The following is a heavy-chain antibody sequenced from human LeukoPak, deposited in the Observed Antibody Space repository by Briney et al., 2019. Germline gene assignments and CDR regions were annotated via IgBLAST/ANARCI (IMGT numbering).Heavy chain of an antibody. CDR1: GFTFSSYA. Sequence: PGGSLRLSCAASGFTFSSYAMHWVRQAPGKGLEWVSAISGSGGSTYYADSVKGRFTISRDNSKNTLYLQMNSLRAEDTAVYYCAKDRDIVVVPAAMHYWGQGTLVTVSS. J-gene: IGHJ4*02. V-gene: IGHV3-23*01. D-gene: IGHD2-2*01. CDR3: AKDRDIVVVPAAMHY. CDR2: ISGSGGST.